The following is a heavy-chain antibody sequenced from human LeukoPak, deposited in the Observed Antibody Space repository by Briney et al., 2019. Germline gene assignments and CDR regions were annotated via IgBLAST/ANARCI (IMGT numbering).Heavy chain of an antibody. Sequence: GRSLRLSCAASGSMFSSYGMHWVRQAPGKGLEWVAVIWYDGSNKYYADSVKGRFTISRDNSKNTLYLQMNSLRSEDTALYYCAKDATGDGDLESWGQGTLVTVSP. CDR2: IWYDGSNK. J-gene: IGHJ5*02. D-gene: IGHD4-17*01. CDR3: AKDATGDGDLES. CDR1: GSMFSSYG. V-gene: IGHV3-33*06.